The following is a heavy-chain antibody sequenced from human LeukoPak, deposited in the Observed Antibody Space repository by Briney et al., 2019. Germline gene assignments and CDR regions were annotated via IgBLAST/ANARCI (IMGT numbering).Heavy chain of an antibody. CDR2: INSDGSST. V-gene: IGHV3-74*01. Sequence: PGGSLRLSCAASGSTFSSYWMRWVRHAARKGLVWVSRINSDGSSTSYADSVKGRFTISRDNAKNTLYLQMNSLRAEDTDVYYCASGELPLLYGYFDYWGQGTLVTVSS. CDR1: GSTFSSYW. J-gene: IGHJ4*02. D-gene: IGHD2-2*02. CDR3: ASGELPLLYGYFDY.